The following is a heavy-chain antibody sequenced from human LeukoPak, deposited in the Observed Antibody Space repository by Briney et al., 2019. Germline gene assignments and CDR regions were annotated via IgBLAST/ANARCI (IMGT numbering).Heavy chain of an antibody. CDR3: ARGGHEYYYMDV. CDR2: IYTSGST. D-gene: IGHD3-16*01. CDR1: GGSINNYY. Sequence: PSETLSLTCTVSGGSINNYYWTWIRQPAGKGLEWIGRIYTSGSTNYNPSLKSRVTMSVDTSKSQFSLKLSSVTAADTAVYYCARGGHEYYYMDVWGKGTTVTVSS. V-gene: IGHV4-4*07. J-gene: IGHJ6*03.